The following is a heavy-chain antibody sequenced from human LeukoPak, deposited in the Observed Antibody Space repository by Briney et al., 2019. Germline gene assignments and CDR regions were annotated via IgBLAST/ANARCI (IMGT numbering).Heavy chain of an antibody. J-gene: IGHJ4*02. D-gene: IGHD2-2*02. V-gene: IGHV1-2*02. CDR1: GYTFSDFY. Sequence: ASVKVSCKASGYTFSDFYIHWVRQAPGQGPEWMGWTNPNIGSTNSAQKFQGRLTMTRDTSISTAYMELSGLRSDDTAVYYCARDTNIPESETFHYWGQGTLVTISS. CDR2: TNPNIGST. CDR3: ARDTNIPESETFHY.